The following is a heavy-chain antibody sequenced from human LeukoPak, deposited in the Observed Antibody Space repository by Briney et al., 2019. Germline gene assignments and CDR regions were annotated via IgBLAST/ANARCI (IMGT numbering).Heavy chain of an antibody. CDR1: GYTFTSYD. CDR2: MSPNSGDT. V-gene: IGHV1-8*01. D-gene: IGHD7-27*01. J-gene: IGHJ4*02. Sequence: ASVKVSCKASGYTFTSYDFNWVRQATGQRPEWMGWMSPNSGDTGYAQKFQDRVTMTRNTSISTAYMELSSLRSGDTAVYYCARGPPNWGYDYWGPGTLVTVSS. CDR3: ARGPPNWGYDY.